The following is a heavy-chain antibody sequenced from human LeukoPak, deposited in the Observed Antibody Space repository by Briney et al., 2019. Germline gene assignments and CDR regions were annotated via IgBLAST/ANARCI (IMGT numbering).Heavy chain of an antibody. CDR1: GYTFTSYY. CDR3: ARDQGGELLPNY. J-gene: IGHJ4*02. Sequence: ASVKVSCKASGYTFTSYYMHWVRQAPGQGLEWMGIINPSGGSTSYAQKFQGRVTMTRDMSTSTAYMELSSLRSEDTAVYYCARDQGGELLPNYWGQGTLVTVSS. V-gene: IGHV1-46*01. D-gene: IGHD1-26*01. CDR2: INPSGGST.